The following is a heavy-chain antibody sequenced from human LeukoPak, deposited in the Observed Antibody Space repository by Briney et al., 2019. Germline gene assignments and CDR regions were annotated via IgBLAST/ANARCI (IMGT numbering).Heavy chain of an antibody. CDR1: GGSISSYY. V-gene: IGHV4-4*07. CDR3: ARGDYVWGSYRLSGYYFDY. CDR2: IYTSGST. D-gene: IGHD3-16*02. J-gene: IGHJ4*02. Sequence: SETLSLTCIVSGGSISSYYWSWIRQPAGKGLEWIGRIYTSGSTNYNPSLKSRVTMSVDTSKNQFSLKLSSVTAADTAVYYCARGDYVWGSYRLSGYYFDYWGQGTLVTVSS.